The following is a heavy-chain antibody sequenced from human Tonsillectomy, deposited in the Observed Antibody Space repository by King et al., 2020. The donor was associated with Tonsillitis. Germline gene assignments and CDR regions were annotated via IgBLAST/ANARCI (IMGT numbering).Heavy chain of an antibody. CDR1: GFIFSDYS. CDR3: ARHDTTEKRAIDY. CDR2: ISSSSSNI. V-gene: IGHV3-48*01. J-gene: IGHJ4*02. D-gene: IGHD2/OR15-2a*01. Sequence: VQLVESGGALVQPGGSLRLSCAASGFIFSDYSMNWVRQAPGKGLEWGSYISSSSSNIYYADSVKGRFTISRDNAKNSLYLQMNSLRAEDTAVYYCARHDTTEKRAIDYWGQGTLVTVSS.